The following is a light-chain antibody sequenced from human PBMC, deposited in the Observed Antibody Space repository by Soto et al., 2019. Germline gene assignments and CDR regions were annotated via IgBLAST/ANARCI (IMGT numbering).Light chain of an antibody. J-gene: IGKJ4*01. Sequence: DIQMTQSPSSLSASVGDRVTITCRTSQDISNYLAWYQQKPGKVPKLLIYAASTLQSGVPSRFSGGGSGTDFSLTNSSLQPEDVATYYCQKYNSAPHTFGGGTKAEIQ. V-gene: IGKV1-27*01. CDR1: QDISNY. CDR2: AAS. CDR3: QKYNSAPHT.